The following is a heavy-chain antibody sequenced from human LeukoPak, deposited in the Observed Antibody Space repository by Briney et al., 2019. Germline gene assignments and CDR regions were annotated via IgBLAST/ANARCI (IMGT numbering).Heavy chain of an antibody. Sequence: GGSLRLSCAASGFTFSSYWMHWVRQAPGMGLVWVSRINTDGTTTAYADSVKGRFTISRDNAKNTLYLQMNSLRAEDTAVYYCARVGSFWSAVDSWGKVILVTVSS. CDR3: ARVGSFWSAVDS. D-gene: IGHD6-19*01. CDR2: INTDGTTT. V-gene: IGHV3-74*01. CDR1: GFTFSSYW. J-gene: IGHJ4*02.